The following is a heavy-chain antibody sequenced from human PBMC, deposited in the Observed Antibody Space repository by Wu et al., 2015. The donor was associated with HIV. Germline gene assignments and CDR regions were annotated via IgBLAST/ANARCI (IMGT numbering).Heavy chain of an antibody. Sequence: EVHLVQSGAEAKKPGATVKISCKVSGYTFIDQYMHWVQQAPGKGLEWMGLVDPEDGETIYAEKFQGRVTITADTSTDTAYMELSSLRSDDTAIYYCVGRRSLDYWGQGTLVTVSS. CDR3: VGRRSLDY. D-gene: IGHD3-16*02. CDR1: GYTFIDQY. V-gene: IGHV1-69-2*01. J-gene: IGHJ4*02. CDR2: VDPEDGET.